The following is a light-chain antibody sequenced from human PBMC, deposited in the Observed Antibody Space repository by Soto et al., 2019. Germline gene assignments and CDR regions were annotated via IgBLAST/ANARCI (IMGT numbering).Light chain of an antibody. Sequence: EIVMTQSPATLSVSPGERATLSCRASQSVSSNLAWYQQKPGQAPRLLIYDASTSATGVPARFSGSGSGTEFTLTISSLQSEDFAVYFCQQYNNWPRRTFGQGTKVDVK. CDR2: DAS. J-gene: IGKJ1*01. V-gene: IGKV3-15*01. CDR1: QSVSSN. CDR3: QQYNNWPRRT.